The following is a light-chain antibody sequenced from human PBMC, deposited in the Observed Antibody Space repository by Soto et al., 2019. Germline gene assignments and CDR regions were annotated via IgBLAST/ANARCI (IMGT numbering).Light chain of an antibody. CDR2: EVS. Sequence: QSALTQPASVSGSPGQSITISCTGTNSDLGAYTYVSWFQQHPGKAPKLIIYEVSNRPSGVSNRFSGSKSGNTASLTISGLQAEDEADYYCNSYTSRSTWLFGGGTKLTVL. V-gene: IGLV2-14*01. CDR3: NSYTSRSTWL. CDR1: NSDLGAYTY. J-gene: IGLJ3*02.